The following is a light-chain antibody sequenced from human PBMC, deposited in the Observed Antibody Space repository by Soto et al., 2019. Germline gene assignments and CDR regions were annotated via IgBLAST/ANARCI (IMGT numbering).Light chain of an antibody. CDR1: QNVKSNY. J-gene: IGKJ1*01. CDR3: QQYGSSPQGT. Sequence: EIVLTQSPGTLSLSPGERANLSCRASQNVKSNYLAWYKQKTGQAPRLLIYGASNKANGIPNRFSGSGSRTDFTLTISRLEPEDFAVYYCQQYGSSPQGTFGQGTKVDIK. CDR2: GAS. V-gene: IGKV3-20*01.